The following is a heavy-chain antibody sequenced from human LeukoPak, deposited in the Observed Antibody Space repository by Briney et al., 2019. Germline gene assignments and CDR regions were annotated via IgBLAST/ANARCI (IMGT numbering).Heavy chain of an antibody. V-gene: IGHV3-7*01. CDR3: ARDQTHYYDSSGYFIGPYYYYYMDV. Sequence: GGSLRLSCAASGFTFSSYWMSRVRQAPGKGLEWVANIKQDGSEKYYVDSVKGRFTISRDNAKNSLYLQMNSLRAEDTAVYYCARDQTHYYDSSGYFIGPYYYYYMDVWGKGTTVTVSS. J-gene: IGHJ6*03. CDR2: IKQDGSEK. D-gene: IGHD3-22*01. CDR1: GFTFSSYW.